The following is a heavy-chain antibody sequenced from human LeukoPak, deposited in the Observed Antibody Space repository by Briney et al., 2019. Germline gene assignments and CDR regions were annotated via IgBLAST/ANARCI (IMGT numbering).Heavy chain of an antibody. J-gene: IGHJ4*02. D-gene: IGHD5-18*01. CDR3: ARDPGYSSDY. Sequence: SETLSLTCAVYGGSFSGYYWSWIRQPPGKGLEWIGEINHSGSTNYNPSLKSRVTISVDTSKNQFSLKLSSVTAADTAVYYCARDPGYSSDYWGQGTLVTVYS. CDR1: GGSFSGYY. CDR2: INHSGST. V-gene: IGHV4-34*01.